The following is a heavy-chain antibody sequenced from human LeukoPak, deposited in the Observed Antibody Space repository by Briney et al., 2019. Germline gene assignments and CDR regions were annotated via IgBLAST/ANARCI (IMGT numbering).Heavy chain of an antibody. CDR2: ISGYNGKT. Sequence: ASVKVSCKSSGYTLRKYGISWVRKAPGQGRKWMGWISGYNGKTEYAQKFQGRVTLTTDTSTSTAYIELRRLRSDDTAVYYCARDGDYVGKIWTAATENMDVWGQGTTVSVSS. V-gene: IGHV1-18*01. D-gene: IGHD3/OR15-3a*01. J-gene: IGHJ6*02. CDR1: GYTLRKYG. CDR3: ARDGDYVGKIWTAATENMDV.